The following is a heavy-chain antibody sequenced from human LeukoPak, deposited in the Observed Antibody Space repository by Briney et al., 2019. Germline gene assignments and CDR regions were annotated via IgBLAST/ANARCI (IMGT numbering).Heavy chain of an antibody. CDR2: ISRTGNSI. CDR1: GFTVSSNY. V-gene: IGHV3-48*02. J-gene: IGHJ4*02. Sequence: GGSLRLSCAASGFTVSSNYMTWVRQAPGKGLEWISYISRTGNSIYYADSVKGRFTISRDNAKNSLYLQMNSLRDEDTAVYYCAREGLAPFDFWGQGTLVTVSS. CDR3: AREGLAPFDF. D-gene: IGHD3-3*02.